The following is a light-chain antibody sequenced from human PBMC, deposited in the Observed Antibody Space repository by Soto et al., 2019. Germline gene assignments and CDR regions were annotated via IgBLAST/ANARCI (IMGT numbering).Light chain of an antibody. Sequence: EIVLTQSPATLSLSLGERATLSCRASQSIGSYLAWYQHKLRQPPXLXIFDASISASGIPVRFSGSESGTVFTLTISNLETDDFAVYYCQQRSTWPPFSFGPGAKVDIK. V-gene: IGKV3-11*01. CDR2: DAS. CDR1: QSIGSY. CDR3: QQRSTWPPFS. J-gene: IGKJ3*01.